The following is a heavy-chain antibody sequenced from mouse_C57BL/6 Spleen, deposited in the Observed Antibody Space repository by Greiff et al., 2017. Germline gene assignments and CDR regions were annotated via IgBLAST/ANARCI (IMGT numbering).Heavy chain of an antibody. Sequence: VQLQQSGAELARPGASVKLSCKASGYTFTSYGISWVKQRTGQGLEWIGEIYPRSGNTYYNEKFKGKATLTADKSSSTAYMELRSLTSEDSAVYFCAKSTMVTPAWFAYWGQGTLGTVSA. CDR2: IYPRSGNT. CDR1: GYTFTSYG. CDR3: AKSTMVTPAWFAY. J-gene: IGHJ3*01. D-gene: IGHD2-2*01. V-gene: IGHV1-81*01.